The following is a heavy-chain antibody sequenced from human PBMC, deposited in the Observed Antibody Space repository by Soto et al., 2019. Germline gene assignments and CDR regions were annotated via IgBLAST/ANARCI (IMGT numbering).Heavy chain of an antibody. D-gene: IGHD1-1*01. CDR3: ARSEMPYNWND. CDR1: GFTFRGDA. Sequence: GGSLRLSCAASGFTFRGDAMSWVRQAPGKGLEWVSSISGSGEMTHYAESVKGRFTISRDNSKNTLYLQMESLRAEDTAIYYCARSEMPYNWNDWGQGTLVTVSS. J-gene: IGHJ4*02. CDR2: ISGSGEMT. V-gene: IGHV3-23*01.